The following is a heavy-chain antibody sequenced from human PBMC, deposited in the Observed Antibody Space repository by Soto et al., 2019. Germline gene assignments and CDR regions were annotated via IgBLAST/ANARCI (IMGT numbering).Heavy chain of an antibody. D-gene: IGHD2-8*01. Sequence: GGSLRLSCAASGFTFSSYAMSWVRQAPGKGLEWVSAISGSGGSTYYADSVKGRFTISRDNSKNTLYLQMNSLRAEDTAVYYCAKDMGVVLMVYAIKTAYGMGVWGQGTTVTVSS. CDR1: GFTFSSYA. V-gene: IGHV3-23*01. CDR3: AKDMGVVLMVYAIKTAYGMGV. CDR2: ISGSGGST. J-gene: IGHJ6*02.